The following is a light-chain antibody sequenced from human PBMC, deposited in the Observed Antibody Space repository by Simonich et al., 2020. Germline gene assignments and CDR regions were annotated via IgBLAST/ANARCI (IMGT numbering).Light chain of an antibody. CDR1: SSDVGGYNY. J-gene: IGLJ3*02. Sequence: QSALTQPASVSGSPGQSITISCTGTSSDVGGYNYVSWYQQHPGKAPKLMIYDVSKRPSGVSNRFSGSKSGNTASLTISGLQAEDEADYYCSSYTSSSWVFGEGTKLTVL. CDR2: DVS. CDR3: SSYTSSSWV. V-gene: IGLV2-14*01.